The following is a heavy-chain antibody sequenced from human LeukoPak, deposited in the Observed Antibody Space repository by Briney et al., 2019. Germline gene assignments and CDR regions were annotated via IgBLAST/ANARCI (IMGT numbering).Heavy chain of an antibody. Sequence: ASVKVSCKVSGYTFTSYYIHWVRQAPGQGLEWMGIINPSGGSATYAQKFQGKVTMTRDTSTSTVYMELSSLRSEDTAVYYCARGLGSGSYYGSWGQGTLVTVSS. D-gene: IGHD3-10*01. V-gene: IGHV1-46*01. CDR2: INPSGGSA. J-gene: IGHJ5*02. CDR1: GYTFTSYY. CDR3: ARGLGSGSYYGS.